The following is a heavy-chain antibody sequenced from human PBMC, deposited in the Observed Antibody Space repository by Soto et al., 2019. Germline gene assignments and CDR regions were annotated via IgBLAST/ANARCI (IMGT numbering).Heavy chain of an antibody. D-gene: IGHD5-18*01. CDR2: INPSGGST. Sequence: QVQLVQSGAEVKKPGASVKVSCKASGYTFTSYYMHWVRQAPGQGLEWMGIINPSGGSTTYAQKFHRRLXMTRDTSTSTVYMELSSLRAEDTAVYYCARVGGYSYGGVDYWGQGTLVTVSS. J-gene: IGHJ4*02. V-gene: IGHV1-46*01. CDR3: ARVGGYSYGGVDY. CDR1: GYTFTSYY.